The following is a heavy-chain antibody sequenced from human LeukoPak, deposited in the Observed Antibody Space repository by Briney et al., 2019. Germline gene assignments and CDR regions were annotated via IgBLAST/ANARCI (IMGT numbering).Heavy chain of an antibody. CDR3: ARLEDVRVNMVRGVMMTPPYFDP. Sequence: SETMSLTCTVSGGSVSSSSYFWSWIRQSPGKGLEWIGYIYHSGSSNYNPSLKSRVTMSVDTSRNQFSLNLTSVTAADTAVYYCARLEDVRVNMVRGVMMTPPYFDPWGQRTLVTVSS. J-gene: IGHJ5*02. D-gene: IGHD3-10*01. V-gene: IGHV4-61*01. CDR1: GGSVSSSSYF. CDR2: IYHSGSS.